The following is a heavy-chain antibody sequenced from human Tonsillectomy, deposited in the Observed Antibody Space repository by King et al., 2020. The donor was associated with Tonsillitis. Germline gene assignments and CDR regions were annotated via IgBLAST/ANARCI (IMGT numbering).Heavy chain of an antibody. D-gene: IGHD1-20*01. CDR3: AREYNWNYFDY. J-gene: IGHJ4*02. V-gene: IGHV4-30-2*01. CDR2: IHHSGAT. Sequence: QLQESGSGLVKPSQTLSLTCAVSGDSITSDGYSLSWIRHLPGKGLDWVGDIHHSGATYSTPSLKSRFTISLDRSKNHFSLKLSSVTAADTAVYYCAREYNWNYFDYWGQGSLVTVSS. CDR1: GDSITSDGYS.